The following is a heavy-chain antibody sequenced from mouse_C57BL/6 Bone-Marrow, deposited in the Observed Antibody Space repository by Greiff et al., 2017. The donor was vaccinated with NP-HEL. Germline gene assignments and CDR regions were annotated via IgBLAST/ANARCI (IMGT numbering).Heavy chain of an antibody. D-gene: IGHD2-3*01. V-gene: IGHV1-69*01. CDR3: ASYEGYYAELGD. CDR2: IDPSDSYT. J-gene: IGHJ3*01. Sequence: QVQLQQPGAELVMPGASVKLSCKASGYTFTSYWMHWVKQRPGQGLEWIGEIDPSDSYTNYNQKFKGKSTLTVDKSSSTAYMQLSSLTSDDYAVNYGASYEGYYAELGDRGQGTLVTVAA. CDR1: GYTFTSYW.